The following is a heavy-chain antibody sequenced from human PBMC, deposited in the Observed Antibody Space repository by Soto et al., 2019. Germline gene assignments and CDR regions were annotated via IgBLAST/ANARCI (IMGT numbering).Heavy chain of an antibody. Sequence: QVQLVQSGAEVKKPGSSVKVSCKASGGTFSSYAINWVRQAPGQGLEWMGGIIRIFGTPDYAQRFQGRVTITADESTSTAYMELSSLRSEDTAVYYWARQGSNEYYYYGMAVWGQGTTVTVSS. CDR1: GGTFSSYA. D-gene: IGHD3-10*01. J-gene: IGHJ6*02. CDR3: ARQGSNEYYYYGMAV. CDR2: IIRIFGTP. V-gene: IGHV1-69*12.